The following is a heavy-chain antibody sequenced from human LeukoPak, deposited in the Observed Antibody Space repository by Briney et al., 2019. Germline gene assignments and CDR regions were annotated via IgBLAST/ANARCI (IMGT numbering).Heavy chain of an antibody. D-gene: IGHD6-13*01. V-gene: IGHV3-23*01. CDR1: GFTFSSYA. Sequence: QPGGSLRLSCAASGFTFSSYAMSWVRQAPGKGLEWVSAISGSGGGPYYADSVKGRFTISRDNSKNTLYLQINNLRAEDTAIYYCAKDVHESSSWYYFDYWGQGTLVTVSS. CDR2: ISGSGGGP. J-gene: IGHJ4*02. CDR3: AKDVHESSSWYYFDY.